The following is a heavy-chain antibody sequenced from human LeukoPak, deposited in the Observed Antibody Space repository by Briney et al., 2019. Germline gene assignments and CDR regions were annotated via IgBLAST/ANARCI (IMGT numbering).Heavy chain of an antibody. J-gene: IGHJ4*02. V-gene: IGHV3-30*04. CDR2: ISFNGNDK. Sequence: GGSLRLSCAGSGFGLGSYNMYWIRQAPGKGLEWVTLISFNGNDKKYADSVKGRFTISRDNSKNTLYLQMNSLRAEDTAVYYCAKDQGWLQFSFDYWGQGTLVTVSS. D-gene: IGHD5-24*01. CDR1: GFGLGSYN. CDR3: AKDQGWLQFSFDY.